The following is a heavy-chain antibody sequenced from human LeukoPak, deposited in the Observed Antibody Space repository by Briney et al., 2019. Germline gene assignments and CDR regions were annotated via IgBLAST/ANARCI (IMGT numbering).Heavy chain of an antibody. V-gene: IGHV1-69*05. Sequence: SVKVSCKASGGTFSSYAISWVRQAPGQGLEWMGGIIPIFGTANYAQKFQGRVTITTDESTSTAYMELSRLRSEDTAVYYCAREGIAARGPFDLWGRGTLVTVSS. CDR1: GGTFSSYA. J-gene: IGHJ2*01. CDR3: AREGIAARGPFDL. D-gene: IGHD6-6*01. CDR2: IIPIFGTA.